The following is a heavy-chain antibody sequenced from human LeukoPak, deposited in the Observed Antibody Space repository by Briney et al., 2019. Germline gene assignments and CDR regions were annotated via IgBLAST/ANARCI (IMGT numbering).Heavy chain of an antibody. J-gene: IGHJ4*02. CDR3: ARGIMITFGGVIVNFDY. D-gene: IGHD3-16*02. V-gene: IGHV1-2*02. CDR2: INPNSGGT. CDR1: GYTLTGYY. Sequence: WASVKVSSKASGYTLTGYYMHCVRQAPGQGLEWMGWINPNSGGTNYAQKFQGRVTMTRDTSISTAYMELSRLRSDDTAVYYCARGIMITFGGVIVNFDYWGQGTLVTVSS.